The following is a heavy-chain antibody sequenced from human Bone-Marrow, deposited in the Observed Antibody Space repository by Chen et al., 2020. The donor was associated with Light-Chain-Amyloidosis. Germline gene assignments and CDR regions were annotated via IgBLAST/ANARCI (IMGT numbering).Heavy chain of an antibody. J-gene: IGHJ1*01. D-gene: IGHD2-21*02. CDR1: GITFSDVW. V-gene: IGHV3-15*01. Sequence: EVQLVESGGGLVNPGGSLRLSCAACGITFSDVWLTWVRQIPGKGLGWVGRIQSKLGGGPTEDASSGKGSCPISMDDSENTFYLQRSSLKIEDTGVYYCTTDCAAIRDCYTHFHQWGKGTHVIVPP. CDR2: IQSKLGGGPT. CDR3: TTDCAAIRDCYTHFHQ.